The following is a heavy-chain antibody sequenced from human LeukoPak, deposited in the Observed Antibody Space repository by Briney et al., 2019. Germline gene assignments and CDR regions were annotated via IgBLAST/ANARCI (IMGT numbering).Heavy chain of an antibody. CDR1: GVSISSSNW. CDR2: IYHSGST. V-gene: IGHV4-4*02. CDR3: ARVPPSTYYYYGMDV. J-gene: IGHJ6*02. Sequence: PSGTLSLTCAVSGVSISSSNWWSWVRQPPGKGLEWIGEIYHSGSTNYNPSLKSRVTISVDTSKNQFSLKLSSVTAADTAVYYCARVPPSTYYYYGMDVWGQGTTVTVSS.